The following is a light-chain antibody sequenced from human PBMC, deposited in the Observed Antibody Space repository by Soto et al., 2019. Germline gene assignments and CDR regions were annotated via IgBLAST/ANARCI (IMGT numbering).Light chain of an antibody. CDR1: QTVIVW. V-gene: IGKV1-5*03. Sequence: IHMTHSPSTLSGSVLYRVTITFLSIQTVIVWLSFYQQKPGKAPKLLIYESSTLKSGVPSRFIGSGSGTESTPTISSRQPENFATNYRQHYNRYPEASGQGTKV. J-gene: IGKJ1*01. CDR3: QHYNRYPEA. CDR2: ESS.